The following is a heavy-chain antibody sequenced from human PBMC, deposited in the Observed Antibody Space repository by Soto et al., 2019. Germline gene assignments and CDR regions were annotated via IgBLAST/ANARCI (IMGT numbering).Heavy chain of an antibody. CDR3: TRQARMGIQH. CDR2: TYYRSKWYN. Sequence: SPTLSLSCAISGESVSSNSAAWNWIRQSPSRGLEWLGRTYYRSKWYNDYAVSVKSRITINPDTSKNQFSLQLNSVTPEDTAVYYCTRQARMGIQHWGQGTLVTVSS. J-gene: IGHJ1*01. V-gene: IGHV6-1*01. CDR1: GESVSSNSAA. D-gene: IGHD1-26*01.